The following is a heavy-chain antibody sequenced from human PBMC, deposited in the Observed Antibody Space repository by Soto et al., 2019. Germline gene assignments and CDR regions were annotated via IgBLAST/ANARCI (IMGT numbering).Heavy chain of an antibody. CDR1: GFTVSSNY. D-gene: IGHD3-9*01. CDR3: ARDTDILTGPDDY. J-gene: IGHJ4*02. CDR2: IYSGGST. V-gene: IGHV3-66*01. Sequence: GGSLRLSCAASGFTVSSNYMSWVRQAPGKGLEWVSVIYSGGSTYYADSVKGRFTISRDNSKNTLYLQMNSLRAEDTAVYYCARDTDILTGPDDYWGQGTLVTVSS.